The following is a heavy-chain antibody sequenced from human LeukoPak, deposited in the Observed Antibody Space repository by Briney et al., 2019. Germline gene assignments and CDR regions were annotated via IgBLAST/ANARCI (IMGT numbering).Heavy chain of an antibody. CDR2: INHSGST. D-gene: IGHD2-15*01. CDR1: GGSFSGYY. Sequence: TSETLSLTCAVYGGSFSGYYWSWIRQPPGKGLEWIGEINHSGSTNYNPSLKSRVTISVDTSKNQFSLKLSSVTAADTAVYYCATQHIVVVVVATLRWSNWFDPWGQGTLVTVSS. J-gene: IGHJ5*02. V-gene: IGHV4-34*01. CDR3: ATQHIVVVVVATLRWSNWFDP.